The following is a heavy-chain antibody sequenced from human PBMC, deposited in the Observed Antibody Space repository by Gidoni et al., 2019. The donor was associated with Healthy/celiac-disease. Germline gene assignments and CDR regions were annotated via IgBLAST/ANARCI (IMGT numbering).Heavy chain of an antibody. D-gene: IGHD3-22*01. CDR1: GFTFSSYS. CDR3: ARGGYYYDSSGYYPPQPLSI. CDR2: ISSSSSYI. V-gene: IGHV3-21*01. Sequence: EVQLVESGGGLVKPGGSLRLSCAASGFTFSSYSMNWVRQAPGKGLEWVSSISSSSSYIYYADSVKGRFTISRDNAKNSLYLQMNSLRAEDTAVYYCARGGYYYDSSGYYPPQPLSIWGQGTMVTVSS. J-gene: IGHJ3*02.